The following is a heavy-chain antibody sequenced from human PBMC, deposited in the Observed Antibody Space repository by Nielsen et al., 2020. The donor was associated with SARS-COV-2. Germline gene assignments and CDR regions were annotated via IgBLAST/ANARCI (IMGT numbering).Heavy chain of an antibody. CDR1: GFTFSSYA. CDR3: AKETPYCSGGSCYWRGNWFDP. CDR2: ISYDGSNK. J-gene: IGHJ5*02. Sequence: GESLKISCAASGFTFSSYAMHWVRQAPGKGLEWVAVISYDGSNKYYADSVKGRFTISRDNSKNTLYLQMNSLRAEDTAVYYCAKETPYCSGGSCYWRGNWFDPWGQGTLVTVSS. D-gene: IGHD2-15*01. V-gene: IGHV3-30-3*01.